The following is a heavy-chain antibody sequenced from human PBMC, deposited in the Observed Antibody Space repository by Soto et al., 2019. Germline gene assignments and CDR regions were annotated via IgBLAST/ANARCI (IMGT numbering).Heavy chain of an antibody. J-gene: IGHJ4*02. D-gene: IGHD3-22*01. CDR3: AFPDDSSGFDY. V-gene: IGHV3-23*01. Sequence: EVQLLESGGGLVQPGGSLRLSCAASGFTFSSYAMNWVRQAPEKGLEWVSSISGSSGSTYYTDSVKGRFTISRDNSKNTLYLQMNSLRAGDTAVYYCAFPDDSSGFDYWGQGTLVTVSS. CDR2: ISGSSGST. CDR1: GFTFSSYA.